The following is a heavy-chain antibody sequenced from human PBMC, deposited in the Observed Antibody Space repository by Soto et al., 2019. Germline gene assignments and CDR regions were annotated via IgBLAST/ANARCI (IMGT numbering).Heavy chain of an antibody. CDR2: ISSSSSYI. D-gene: IGHD6-19*01. CDR3: AIGAVAGTFDY. J-gene: IGHJ4*02. Sequence: GESLKISCAASGFTFSSYSMNWVRQAPGKGLEWVSSISSSSSYIYYADSVKGRFTISRDNAKNSLYLQMNSLRAEDTAVYYCAIGAVAGTFDYWGQGTLVTVSS. CDR1: GFTFSSYS. V-gene: IGHV3-21*01.